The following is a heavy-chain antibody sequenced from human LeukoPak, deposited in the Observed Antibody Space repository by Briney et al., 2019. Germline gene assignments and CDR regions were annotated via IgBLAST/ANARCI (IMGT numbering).Heavy chain of an antibody. Sequence: GGSLRLSCEASGFTFSTYGTDWVRQAPGKGLEWVSSISASSKYIWYADSVKGRFTISRDNARNSLYLQINSLRAEDTAVYYCARERDCGRTNCVAYFFDYWGQGTLVTASS. J-gene: IGHJ4*02. CDR1: GFTFSTYG. CDR2: ISASSKYI. D-gene: IGHD2-2*01. V-gene: IGHV3-21*01. CDR3: ARERDCGRTNCVAYFFDY.